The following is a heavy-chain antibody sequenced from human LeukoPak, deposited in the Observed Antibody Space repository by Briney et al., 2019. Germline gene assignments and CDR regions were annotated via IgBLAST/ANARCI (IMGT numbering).Heavy chain of an antibody. V-gene: IGHV3-33*06. Sequence: GRSLRLSCAASGFTFSSYGMHWVRQAPGKGLEWVAVIWYDGSNKYYAGSVKGRFTISRDNSKNTLYLQMNSLRAEDTAVYYCAKCLGYSYGPSDYWGQGTLVTVSS. CDR2: IWYDGSNK. J-gene: IGHJ4*02. CDR3: AKCLGYSYGPSDY. D-gene: IGHD5-18*01. CDR1: GFTFSSYG.